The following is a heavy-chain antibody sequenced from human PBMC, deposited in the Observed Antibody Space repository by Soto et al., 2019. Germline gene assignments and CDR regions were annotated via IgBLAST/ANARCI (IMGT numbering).Heavy chain of an antibody. J-gene: IGHJ4*02. CDR1: GFTFSSYA. CDR2: ISGSGGST. Sequence: GGSLRLSCAASGFTFSSYAMSWVRQAPGKGLEWVSAISGSGGSTYYADSVKGRFTISRDNSKNTLYLQMNSLRAEDTAVYYCAKSLGYCSSTSCLGAFDYWGQGTLVTVS. D-gene: IGHD2-2*01. CDR3: AKSLGYCSSTSCLGAFDY. V-gene: IGHV3-23*01.